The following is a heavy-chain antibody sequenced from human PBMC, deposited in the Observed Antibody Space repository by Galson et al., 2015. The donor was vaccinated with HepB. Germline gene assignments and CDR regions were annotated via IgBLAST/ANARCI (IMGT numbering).Heavy chain of an antibody. Sequence: SVKVSCKASGYTFTNYGISWVRQAPGQGLEWMGWISPYNGATHYAQNLQGRVTMTADTSTTTAYMELRSLRSDDTAAYYCARGGVVAALDYWGQGTLVTVSS. V-gene: IGHV1-18*01. CDR3: ARGGVVAALDY. J-gene: IGHJ4*02. CDR2: ISPYNGAT. D-gene: IGHD2-15*01. CDR1: GYTFTNYG.